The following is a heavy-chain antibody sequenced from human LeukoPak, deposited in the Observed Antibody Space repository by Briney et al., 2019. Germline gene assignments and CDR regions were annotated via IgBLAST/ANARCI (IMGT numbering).Heavy chain of an antibody. J-gene: IGHJ4*02. Sequence: GASVKVSCKASGYTFTSYGISWVRQAPGQGLEWMGGIIPIFGTANYAQKFQGRVTITTDESTSTAYMELSSLRSEDTAVYYCAREGRTSEMATTCFFDYWGQGTLVTVSS. CDR3: AREGRTSEMATTCFFDY. CDR1: GYTFTSYG. V-gene: IGHV1-69*05. CDR2: IIPIFGTA. D-gene: IGHD5-24*01.